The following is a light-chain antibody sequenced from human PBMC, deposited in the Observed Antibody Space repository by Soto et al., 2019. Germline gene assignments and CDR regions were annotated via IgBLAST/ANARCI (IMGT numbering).Light chain of an antibody. J-gene: IGKJ3*01. CDR1: QRVSSSY. Sequence: EIVLTQSPGTLSLSPGERATLSCRASQRVSSSYLAWYQQKPGQAPRLLMYGASSRATGTPDRFSGSGSGTDFTLTTSRLEPEDLAVYDCQQYDNWRTFGPGTKVDIK. CDR3: QQYDNWRT. V-gene: IGKV3-20*01. CDR2: GAS.